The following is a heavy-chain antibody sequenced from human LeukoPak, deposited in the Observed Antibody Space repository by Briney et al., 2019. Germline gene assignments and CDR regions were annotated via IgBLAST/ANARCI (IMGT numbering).Heavy chain of an antibody. CDR2: ISGSGGST. J-gene: IGHJ4*02. V-gene: IGHV3-23*01. CDR3: AKEGIVGVPFDY. Sequence: GGSLRLSCAASGFTFSSYVMSWVRQAPGKGLEWVSAISGSGGSTYFPDSVKGRFTISRDNSKNTLHLQMNSLRAEDTAVYYCAKEGIVGVPFDYWGQGTLVTVSS. CDR1: GFTFSSYV. D-gene: IGHD1-26*01.